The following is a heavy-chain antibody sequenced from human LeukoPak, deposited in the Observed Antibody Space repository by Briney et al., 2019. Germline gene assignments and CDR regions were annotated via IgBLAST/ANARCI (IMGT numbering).Heavy chain of an antibody. D-gene: IGHD6-19*01. Sequence: PSETLSLTCTVSGASISSTSYYWGWIRQSPGKGLEWIGSIYYSTNTYYNPSLKNRVTISVDTSKNQFSLKLSSVTAADTAVYYCARIEYSSGWYYFDYWGQGTLVTVSS. CDR2: IYYSTNT. CDR3: ARIEYSSGWYYFDY. J-gene: IGHJ4*02. CDR1: GASISSTSYY. V-gene: IGHV4-39*07.